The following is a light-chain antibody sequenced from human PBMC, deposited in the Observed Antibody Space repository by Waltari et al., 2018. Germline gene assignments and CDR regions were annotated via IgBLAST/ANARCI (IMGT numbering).Light chain of an antibody. CDR2: RNN. Sequence: QSVLTQPPSTSGTPGQRVTISCSGSSSNIGPYYVYWYHQLPGTAPKLLIYRNNPRPSGVPARCSGSKSGTSASLAISGLRSEDEADYYCATWDDSLTAWVFGGGTKLTVL. V-gene: IGLV1-47*01. CDR3: ATWDDSLTAWV. J-gene: IGLJ3*02. CDR1: SSNIGPYY.